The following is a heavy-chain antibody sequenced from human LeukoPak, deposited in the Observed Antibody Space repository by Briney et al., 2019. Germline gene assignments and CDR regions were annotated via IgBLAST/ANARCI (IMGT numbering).Heavy chain of an antibody. Sequence: SETLSLTCTVSGGSISSSRYYWGWIRQPPGRGLEWIGSIYYSGSTYYNPSLKSRVTISVDTSKNQFSLKLSSVTAADTAVYYCARANYYDSSGYSRGAFDIWGQGTMVTVSS. CDR3: ARANYYDSSGYSRGAFDI. V-gene: IGHV4-39*07. CDR2: IYYSGST. J-gene: IGHJ3*02. CDR1: GGSISSSRYY. D-gene: IGHD3-22*01.